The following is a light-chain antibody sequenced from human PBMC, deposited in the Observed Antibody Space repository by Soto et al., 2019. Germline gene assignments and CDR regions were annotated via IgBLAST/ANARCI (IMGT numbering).Light chain of an antibody. CDR2: YAS. CDR1: QSVSSY. Sequence: EIVLTQSPATLSLSPGERATLSCRASQSVSSYLAWYQQKPGQAPRFLINYASNSATGIPARFSGSPSGTDLTLTISSPEPEDFAVYYCQQRSNWPPITFGKGTRLEIK. V-gene: IGKV3-11*01. J-gene: IGKJ5*01. CDR3: QQRSNWPPIT.